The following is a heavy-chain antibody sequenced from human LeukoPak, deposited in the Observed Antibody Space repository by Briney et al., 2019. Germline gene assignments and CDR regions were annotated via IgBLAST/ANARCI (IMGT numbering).Heavy chain of an antibody. D-gene: IGHD6-13*01. CDR3: ARDYSSSWRYYYYGMDV. CDR2: ISSSGSTI. J-gene: IGHJ6*02. CDR1: GFTFSSYA. V-gene: IGHV3-48*04. Sequence: GGSPRLACAASGFTFSSYAMSWVRQAPGRGLEWVSYISSSGSTIYYADSVTGRFTISRDNAKNSLYLQMNSLRAEDTAVYYCARDYSSSWRYYYYGMDVWGQGTTVTVSS.